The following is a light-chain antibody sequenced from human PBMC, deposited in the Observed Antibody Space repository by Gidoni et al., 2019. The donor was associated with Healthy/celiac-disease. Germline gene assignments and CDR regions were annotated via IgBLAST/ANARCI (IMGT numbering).Light chain of an antibody. CDR1: QSISSS. CDR2: AAS. J-gene: IGKJ4*01. V-gene: IGKV1-39*01. CDR3: QQCYLTLT. Sequence: DIQMTQSPSSLSASVGDRVTITCRASQSISSSFNWYQQKPGKAPKLLIYAASSLQSGVPSRFSGSGSGTACTLTISSLQPEDFATYYCQQCYLTLTFGGGTKVEIK.